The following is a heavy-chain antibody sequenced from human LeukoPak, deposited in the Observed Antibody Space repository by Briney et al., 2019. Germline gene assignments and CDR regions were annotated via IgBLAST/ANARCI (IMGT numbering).Heavy chain of an antibody. Sequence: GASVKVSCKASGYTFTSYGISWVRQAPGQGLEWMGWMNPNSGNTGYAQKFQGRVTMTRNTSISTAYMELSSLRSEDTAVYYCARGYPYGMDVWGQGTAVTVSS. V-gene: IGHV1-8*02. CDR3: ARGYPYGMDV. CDR2: MNPNSGNT. J-gene: IGHJ6*02. CDR1: GYTFTSYG.